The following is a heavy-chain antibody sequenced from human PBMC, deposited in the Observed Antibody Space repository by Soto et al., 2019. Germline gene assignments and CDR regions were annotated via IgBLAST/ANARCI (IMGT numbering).Heavy chain of an antibody. J-gene: IGHJ4*02. Sequence: SENLYLISAVSGRSISSNNLCSWVRQPPGKGLEWIGETFHSGSTNYNPSFKSRVTISVDRSKNLFSLKLSSVTAADTAVYYCARRYGGNFDYWGQG. CDR2: TFHSGST. V-gene: IGHV4-4*02. CDR1: GRSISSNNL. D-gene: IGHD1-26*01. CDR3: ARRYGGNFDY.